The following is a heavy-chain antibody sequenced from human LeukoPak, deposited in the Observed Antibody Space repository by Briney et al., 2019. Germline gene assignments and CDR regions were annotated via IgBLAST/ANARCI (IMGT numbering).Heavy chain of an antibody. CDR1: GFTFSSYS. V-gene: IGHV3-21*01. J-gene: IGHJ2*01. CDR3: ARDFNYGDYTLGWYFDL. Sequence: TGGSLRLSCAASGFTFSSYSMNWVRRAPGKGLEWVSSISSTSNYIYYADSVKGRFTISRDNAKNSLYLQMNSLRAEDTAVYYCARDFNYGDYTLGWYFDLWGRGTLVTVSS. CDR2: ISSTSNYI. D-gene: IGHD4-17*01.